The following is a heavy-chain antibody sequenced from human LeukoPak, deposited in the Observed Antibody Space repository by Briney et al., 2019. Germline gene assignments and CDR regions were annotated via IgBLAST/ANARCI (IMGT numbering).Heavy chain of an antibody. CDR1: GFTFSSYA. J-gene: IGHJ5*02. CDR2: ITGRGGST. CDR3: ARGIGGYDTSGTPKDWFDP. Sequence: GGSLRLSCAASGFTFSSYAMSWVRQAPGKGLEWVSAITGRGGSTYYADSVKGRFTISRDSSKNTLYLQMNSLRAEDTAVYYCARGIGGYDTSGTPKDWFDPWGQGTLVTVSS. D-gene: IGHD3-22*01. V-gene: IGHV3-23*01.